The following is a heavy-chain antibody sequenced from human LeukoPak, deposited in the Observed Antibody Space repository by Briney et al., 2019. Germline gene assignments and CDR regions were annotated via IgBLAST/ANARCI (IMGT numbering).Heavy chain of an antibody. CDR2: IYPGDSDT. CDR1: GYSFTSYW. Sequence: PGESLKISCKGSGYSFTSYWIGWARQMPGKGLEWMGIIYPGDSDTRYSPSFQGQVTISADKSISTAYLQWSSLKASDTAMYYCARSRIYYDSSGYRYYFDYWGQGTLVTVSS. CDR3: ARSRIYYDSSGYRYYFDY. J-gene: IGHJ4*02. V-gene: IGHV5-51*01. D-gene: IGHD3-22*01.